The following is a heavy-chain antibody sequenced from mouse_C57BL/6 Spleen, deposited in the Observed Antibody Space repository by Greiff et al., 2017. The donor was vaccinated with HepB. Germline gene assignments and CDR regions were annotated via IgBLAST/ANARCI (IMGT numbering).Heavy chain of an antibody. CDR3: TTGGYDSWFAY. V-gene: IGHV14-1*01. Sequence: VQLQQSGAELVRPGASVKLSCTASGFNIKDYYMHWVKQRPEQGLEWIGRIDPEDGDTEYAPKFQGKATMTADTSSNTAYLQLSSLTSEDTAVYYCTTGGYDSWFAYWGQGTLVTVSA. J-gene: IGHJ3*01. D-gene: IGHD2-3*01. CDR2: IDPEDGDT. CDR1: GFNIKDYY.